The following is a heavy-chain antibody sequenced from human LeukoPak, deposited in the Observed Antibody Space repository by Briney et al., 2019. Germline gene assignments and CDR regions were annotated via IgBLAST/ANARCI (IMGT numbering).Heavy chain of an antibody. Sequence: PGGSLRLSCAASGFTFSSYSMNWVRQAPGKGLEWVSSISSSSSYIYYADSVKGRFTISRDNAKNSLYLQMNSLRAEDTAVYYCAKVGVGYSYGLFDYWGQGTLVTVSS. D-gene: IGHD5-18*01. CDR2: ISSSSSYI. V-gene: IGHV3-21*04. J-gene: IGHJ4*02. CDR3: AKVGVGYSYGLFDY. CDR1: GFTFSSYS.